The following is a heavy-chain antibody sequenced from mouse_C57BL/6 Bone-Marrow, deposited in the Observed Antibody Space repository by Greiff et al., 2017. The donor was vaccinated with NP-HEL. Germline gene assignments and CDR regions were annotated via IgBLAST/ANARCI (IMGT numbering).Heavy chain of an antibody. CDR2: IDPENGDT. J-gene: IGHJ3*01. CDR3: TTWRYGNFEGTRAY. V-gene: IGHV14-4*01. Sequence: EVQLQQSGAELVRPGASVKLSCTASGFNIKDDYMHWVKQRPEQGLEWIGWIDPENGDTEYASKFQGKATITADTSSNTAYLQLSSLTSEDTAVYYCTTWRYGNFEGTRAYWGQGTLVTVSA. D-gene: IGHD2-10*02. CDR1: GFNIKDDY.